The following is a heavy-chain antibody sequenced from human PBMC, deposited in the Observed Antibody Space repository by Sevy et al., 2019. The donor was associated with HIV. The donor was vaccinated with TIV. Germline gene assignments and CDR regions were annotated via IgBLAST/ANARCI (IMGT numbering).Heavy chain of an antibody. CDR2: IKGDGSSR. CDR3: VRVRITGAPYYYYGMDV. Sequence: GSLRLSCAASGFIFSSHWMHWVRQAPGKGLMWVSRIKGDGSSRSYADSVEGRFTISRDNAKNTLYLQMNSLRADDTAVYYCVRVRITGAPYYYYGMDVWGQGTTVTVSS. V-gene: IGHV3-74*01. D-gene: IGHD1-20*01. J-gene: IGHJ6*02. CDR1: GFIFSSHW.